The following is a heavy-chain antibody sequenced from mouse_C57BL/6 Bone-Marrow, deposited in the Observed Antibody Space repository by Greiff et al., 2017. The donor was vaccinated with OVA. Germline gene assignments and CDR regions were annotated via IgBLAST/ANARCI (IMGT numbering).Heavy chain of an antibody. D-gene: IGHD1-1*01. CDR3: ARGGDYYGSSYVPFAY. CDR1: GYTFTSYG. Sequence: VQLQQSGAELVRPGSSVKMSCKTSGYTFTSYGINWVKQRPGQGLEWIGYIYIGNGYTEYNEKFKGKATLTSDTSSSTADMQLSSLTSEDSAIYVCARGGDYYGSSYVPFAYWGQGTLVTVSA. J-gene: IGHJ3*01. V-gene: IGHV1-58*01. CDR2: IYIGNGYT.